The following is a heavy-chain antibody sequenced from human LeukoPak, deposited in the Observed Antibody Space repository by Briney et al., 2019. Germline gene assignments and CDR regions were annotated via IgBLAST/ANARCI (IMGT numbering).Heavy chain of an antibody. V-gene: IGHV3-48*02. J-gene: IGHJ4*02. D-gene: IGHD1-26*01. CDR1: GITFSGYI. Sequence: GGSLRLSCVVSGITFSGYIMIWGRQAPGKGLGWLSFMTTSGNTIFYAESVKDRFTISRDNAKKSLYLQMNSLRDEDTAVYYCARVGGATAVTMYFEYWGQGTLVTVTS. CDR3: ARVGGATAVTMYFEY. CDR2: MTTSGNTI.